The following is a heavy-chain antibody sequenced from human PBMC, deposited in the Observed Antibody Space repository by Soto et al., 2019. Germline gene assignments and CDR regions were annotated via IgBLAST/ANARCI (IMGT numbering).Heavy chain of an antibody. D-gene: IGHD3-10*01. V-gene: IGHV1-69*01. Sequence: QVQLVQSGAEVKKPGSSVKVSCKASGGIFSTYAISWLRQAPGQGLEWMGGIIPLFGTPNYAQRFQGRVTITADESTSTADMELSRLRSEDTAVYYCARDRDDYGSGNYYNRIDFWGQGTLFTVSS. CDR3: ARDRDDYGSGNYYNRIDF. J-gene: IGHJ4*02. CDR1: GGIFSTYA. CDR2: IIPLFGTP.